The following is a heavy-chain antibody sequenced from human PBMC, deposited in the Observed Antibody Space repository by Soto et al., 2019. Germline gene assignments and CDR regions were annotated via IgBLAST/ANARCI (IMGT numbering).Heavy chain of an antibody. CDR2: IYWDDDK. CDR1: GFSLTTRGVG. J-gene: IGHJ5*02. Sequence: QITLKESGPPLVKPTQTLTLTCTFSGFSLTTRGVGVGWIRQPPGKALECLALIYWDDDKRYSPSLQSRLSITNDTSKNQVVLTITNVDPVDTATYYCAHIPNYYQYDWFDPWGQGTLVSVSS. CDR3: AHIPNYYQYDWFDP. D-gene: IGHD3-16*01. V-gene: IGHV2-5*02.